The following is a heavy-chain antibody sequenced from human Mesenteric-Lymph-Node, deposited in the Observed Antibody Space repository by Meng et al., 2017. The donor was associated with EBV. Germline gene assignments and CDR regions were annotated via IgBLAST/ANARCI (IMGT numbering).Heavy chain of an antibody. V-gene: IGHV2-5*02. CDR2: IYWDDDK. CDR3: AQRQNRWPGWFDP. Sequence: QITLKESAPTLLKPTQTLPLTCTVSGFSLSSGGVSGAWFRQPPGKALEWLALIYWDDDKRYSPSLKSRLTITKDNSKNQVVLTMTNMDPVDTATYYCAQRQNRWPGWFDPWGQGTLVTVSS. J-gene: IGHJ5*02. D-gene: IGHD5-24*01. CDR1: GFSLSSGGVS.